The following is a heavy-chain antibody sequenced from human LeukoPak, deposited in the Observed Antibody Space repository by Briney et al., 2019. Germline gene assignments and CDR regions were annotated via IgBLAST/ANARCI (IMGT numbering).Heavy chain of an antibody. V-gene: IGHV1-2*02. CDR1: GYSFIDHY. CDR3: ARDGAFDI. Sequence: ASVKVSCKASGYSFIDHYIHWVRQAPGQGLEWMGWSNPNSGFTDYAQKFQGRVTLTRGTSISTAYMELSRLTFDDTAVYYCARDGAFDIWGQGTMVTVSS. J-gene: IGHJ3*02. CDR2: SNPNSGFT.